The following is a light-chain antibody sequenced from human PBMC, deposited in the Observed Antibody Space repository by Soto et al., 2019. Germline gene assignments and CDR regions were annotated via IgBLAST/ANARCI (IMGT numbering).Light chain of an antibody. CDR2: AAS. CDR3: QQSHSTPPT. V-gene: IGKV1-39*01. J-gene: IGKJ1*01. CDR1: QSISTY. Sequence: DIRMTQSPSSLSASVRDRVIITCRASQSISTYLNWYQQKPGKPPKLLIYAASSLQSGVPSRFSGSGSGTQFTLTISSLQPEDVASYYCQQSHSTPPTFGQGTKVEIK.